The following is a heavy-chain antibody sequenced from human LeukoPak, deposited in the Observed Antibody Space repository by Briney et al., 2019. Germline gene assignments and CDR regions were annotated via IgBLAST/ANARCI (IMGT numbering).Heavy chain of an antibody. J-gene: IGHJ4*02. V-gene: IGHV3-48*02. D-gene: IGHD3-16*01. CDR1: GFIFNSYG. Sequence: GGSLRLFCAASGFIFNSYGMNWVRQAPGKGLEWVSYIGGSGTTTNYADSVKGRFTISRDNAKNSLYLQMNSLRDEDTAVYYCARDWGPSDYWGQGTLVTVSS. CDR2: IGGSGTTT. CDR3: ARDWGPSDY.